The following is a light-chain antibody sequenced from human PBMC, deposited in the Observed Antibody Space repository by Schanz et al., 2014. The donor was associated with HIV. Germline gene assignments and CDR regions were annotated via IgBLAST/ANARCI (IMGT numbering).Light chain of an antibody. CDR2: EDI. Sequence: SYELTQPPSVSVSPGQTASITCSGDKLGAKYACWYQQKPGQSPVLVIYEDIKRPSGIPERFSGSKSGNTASLTVSGLQAEDEADYYCSSYTSSSTYVFGTGTKLTVL. CDR3: SSYTSSSTYV. CDR1: KLGAKY. V-gene: IGLV3-1*01. J-gene: IGLJ1*01.